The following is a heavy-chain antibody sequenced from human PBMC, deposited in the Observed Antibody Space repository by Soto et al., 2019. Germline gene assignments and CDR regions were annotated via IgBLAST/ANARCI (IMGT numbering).Heavy chain of an antibody. Sequence: ASVKVSCKASGYTFTSYDINWVRQATGQGLEWMGWMNPNSGNTGYAQKFQGRVTMTRNTSISTAYMELSSLRSEDTAVDYCARGGGTNYYCYYMDVWGKGTTVTVSS. CDR3: ARGGGTNYYCYYMDV. J-gene: IGHJ6*03. V-gene: IGHV1-8*02. CDR2: MNPNSGNT. CDR1: GYTFTSYD. D-gene: IGHD3-16*01.